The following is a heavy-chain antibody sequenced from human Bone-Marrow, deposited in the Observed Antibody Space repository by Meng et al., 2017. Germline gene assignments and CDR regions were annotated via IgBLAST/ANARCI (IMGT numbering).Heavy chain of an antibody. V-gene: IGHV4-34*01. J-gene: IGHJ5*02. CDR2: INHSGST. Sequence: GASAVKRFGALVPISRCTWWAFLCYLRVRERPAPREGVGVVGEINHSGSTNSNPSLKSRVTISVDTSKNQFSLKLSSVTAADTAVYYCARVGVVVITPNWFDPWGQGTLVTVSS. CDR1: WAFLCYL. D-gene: IGHD3-22*01. CDR3: ARVGVVVITPNWFDP.